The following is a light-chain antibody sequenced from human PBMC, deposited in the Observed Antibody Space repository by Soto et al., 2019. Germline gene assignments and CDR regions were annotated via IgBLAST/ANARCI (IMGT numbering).Light chain of an antibody. V-gene: IGKV1-5*03. J-gene: IGKJ1*01. Sequence: DIQITQSPSTLSGSVGDRVAITCRASQTISSWLAWYQQKPVKAPKRLIYKASTLKSGVPSRFSGSGSGTEFTLTISSLQPDDFATYYCQHYNSYSEAFGQGTKVDI. CDR2: KAS. CDR3: QHYNSYSEA. CDR1: QTISSW.